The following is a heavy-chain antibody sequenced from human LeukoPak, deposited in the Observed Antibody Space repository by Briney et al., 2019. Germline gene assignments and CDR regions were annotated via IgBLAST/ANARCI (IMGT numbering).Heavy chain of an antibody. V-gene: IGHV3-48*03. CDR1: GFTFSSYE. D-gene: IGHD1-26*01. CDR2: ISSSGSTI. CDR3: ARWRWELLAFDY. J-gene: IGHJ4*02. Sequence: GGSLRLSCAASGFTFSSYEMNWVRQAPGKGLEWVSYISSSGSTIYYADSVEGRFTISRDNAKNSLYLQMNSLRAEDTAVYYCARWRWELLAFDYWGQGTLVTVSS.